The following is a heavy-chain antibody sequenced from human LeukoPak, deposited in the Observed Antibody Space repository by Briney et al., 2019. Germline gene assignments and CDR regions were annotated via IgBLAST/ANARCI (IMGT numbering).Heavy chain of an antibody. CDR2: INRNSGGT. Sequence: GASVKVSCKASGYTFTGYDVHWVRQAPGQGLEWMGWINRNSGGTKYAQKFQGRVTMTRDTSINTAYMELSRLSSDDTAVYYCARDAYISSSVLDTDVWGQGTTVIVSS. CDR3: ARDAYISSSVLDTDV. D-gene: IGHD2-21*01. V-gene: IGHV1-2*02. CDR1: GYTFTGYD. J-gene: IGHJ6*02.